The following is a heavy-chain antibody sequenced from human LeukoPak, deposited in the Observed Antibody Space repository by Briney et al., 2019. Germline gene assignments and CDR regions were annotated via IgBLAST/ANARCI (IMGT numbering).Heavy chain of an antibody. Sequence: ASVKVSCKASGYTFTSYYMHWVRQAPGQGLEWMGIINPSGGSTSYAQKFQGRVTMTRDTSTSTVYMELSSLRSEDTAVYYCARVESYYGSGSPQDNWFDPWGQGTLVTVSS. J-gene: IGHJ5*02. CDR2: INPSGGST. CDR3: ARVESYYGSGSPQDNWFDP. V-gene: IGHV1-46*01. CDR1: GYTFTSYY. D-gene: IGHD3-10*01.